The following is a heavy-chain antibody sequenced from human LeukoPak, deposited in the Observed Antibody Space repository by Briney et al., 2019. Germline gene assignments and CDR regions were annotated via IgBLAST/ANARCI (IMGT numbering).Heavy chain of an antibody. J-gene: IGHJ1*01. CDR3: ATYSTRNAREFQS. CDR2: IKTDASEK. D-gene: IGHD4-11*01. CDR1: GFIFSNCW. Sequence: PGGSLRLSCETSGFIFSNCWTTWVRQAPGKGLEWVANIKTDASEKYYADSVKGRFTISRDNAKVSLYLQMNSPRVEDTAVYYCATYSTRNAREFQSWGQGTLVTVSS. V-gene: IGHV3-7*01.